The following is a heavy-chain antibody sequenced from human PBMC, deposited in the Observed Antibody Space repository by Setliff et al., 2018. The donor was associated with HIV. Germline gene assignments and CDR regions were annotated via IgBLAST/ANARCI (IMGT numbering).Heavy chain of an antibody. Sequence: GGSLRLSCAPSGFTFGSYAMSWVRQAPGKGLEWVAFIRYDGSYRYYVDSVKGRFTISRDNSKNTMFLQMNSLRVEDTAIYYCAKMHTAMDPDTFDIWGQGTMVTVSS. CDR1: GFTFGSYA. CDR3: AKMHTAMDPDTFDI. J-gene: IGHJ3*02. V-gene: IGHV3-30*02. D-gene: IGHD5-18*01. CDR2: IRYDGSYR.